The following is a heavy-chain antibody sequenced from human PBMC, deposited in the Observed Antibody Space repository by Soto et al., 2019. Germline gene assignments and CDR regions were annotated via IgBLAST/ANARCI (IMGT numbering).Heavy chain of an antibody. D-gene: IGHD3-10*01. V-gene: IGHV3-53*04. J-gene: IGHJ5*02. CDR1: GFTVSSNY. Sequence: EVQLVESGGGLVQPGGSLRLSCAASGFTVSSNYMSWVRQAPGKGLEWVSVIYSGGSTYYADSVKGRFTISRHNSKNTLYLQMNSLRAEDTAVYYCARGLGVRGVYNWFDPWGQGTLVTVSS. CDR3: ARGLGVRGVYNWFDP. CDR2: IYSGGST.